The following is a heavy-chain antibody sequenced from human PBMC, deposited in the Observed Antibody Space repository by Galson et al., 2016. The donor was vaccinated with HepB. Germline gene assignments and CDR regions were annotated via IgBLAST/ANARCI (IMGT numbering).Heavy chain of an antibody. Sequence: PALVKPTQTLTMTCTFSGFSLTTNGVAVGWIRQPPGKALEWLALIYWDDDKRYSPSLQSRLTITKDTSKNQVVLTMTNIDPVDTATYYCAHTLYYDFNYLMDVWGQGTTVTVSS. J-gene: IGHJ6*02. CDR2: IYWDDDK. CDR3: AHTLYYDFNYLMDV. V-gene: IGHV2-5*02. D-gene: IGHD3-3*01. CDR1: GFSLTTNGVA.